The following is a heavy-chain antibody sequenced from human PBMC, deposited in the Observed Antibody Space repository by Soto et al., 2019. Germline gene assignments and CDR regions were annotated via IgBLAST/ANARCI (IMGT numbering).Heavy chain of an antibody. Sequence: SETLSLTCTVSGGSISSYYWSWIRHPPGKGLEWIGYIYYSGSTNYNPSLKSRVTLSVDTSKNQFSLKLSSVSAADTAVYYCVAGNNAFDYWGQGTLVTVSS. CDR3: VAGNNAFDY. CDR1: GGSISSYY. V-gene: IGHV4-59*01. CDR2: IYYSGST. D-gene: IGHD6-19*01. J-gene: IGHJ4*02.